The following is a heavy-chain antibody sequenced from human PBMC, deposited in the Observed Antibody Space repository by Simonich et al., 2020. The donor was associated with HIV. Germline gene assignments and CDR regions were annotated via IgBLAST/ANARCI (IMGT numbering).Heavy chain of an antibody. D-gene: IGHD6-13*01. CDR2: IWYDGSKT. CDR1: GFIFANFG. J-gene: IGHJ4*02. CDR3: ARQPPSPSGSSSWPIDY. V-gene: IGHV3-33*01. Sequence: QVQLVESGGGVVQPGRSLRLSCATSGFIFANFGMHWVRQAPGKGLEWVEVIWYDGSKTYYADSVKGRFTISRDTSKNTLFLRMNSLRAEDTAVYYCARQPPSPSGSSSWPIDYWGQGTLVTVSS.